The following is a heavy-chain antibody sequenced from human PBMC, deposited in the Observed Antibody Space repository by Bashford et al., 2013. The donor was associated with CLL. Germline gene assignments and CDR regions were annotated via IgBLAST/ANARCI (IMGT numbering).Heavy chain of an antibody. CDR1: GGNFDNYG. CDR3: ARDGYDYADYAPDL. CDR2: ISAYSGKT. J-gene: IGHJ2*01. Sequence: ASVKVSCKASGGNFDNYGFSWVRQAPGQGLEWMGWISAYSGKTNYAQKFQDRVAMTTDASTSTAYMELRSLRSDDTAVYYCARDGYDYADYAPDLWGRGTLVTVSS. V-gene: IGHV1-18*01. D-gene: IGHD4-17*01.